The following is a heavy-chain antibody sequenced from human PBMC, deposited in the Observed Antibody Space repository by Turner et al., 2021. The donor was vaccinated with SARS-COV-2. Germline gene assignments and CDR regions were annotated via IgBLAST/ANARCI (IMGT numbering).Heavy chain of an antibody. J-gene: IGHJ6*02. CDR1: GGAIRTSSYY. CDR2: IYYSGST. V-gene: IGHV4-39*01. CDR3: ARLPVGYYGSGSYYHYGMDV. D-gene: IGHD3-10*01. Sequence: QLQLQESGPGLGKPSENLSLPGTASGGAIRTSSYYWGWIRQPPGKGLGWIGVIYYSGSTYYNPSLKSRVTISVDTSKNQFSLKLSSVTAADTAVYYCARLPVGYYGSGSYYHYGMDVWGQGTTVTVSS.